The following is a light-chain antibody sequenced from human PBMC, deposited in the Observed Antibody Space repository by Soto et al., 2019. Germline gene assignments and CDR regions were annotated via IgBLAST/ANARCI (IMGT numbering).Light chain of an antibody. CDR2: RAS. V-gene: IGKV3-15*01. CDR3: QQYNKWTYT. CDR1: QHVSSN. J-gene: IGKJ2*01. Sequence: EIVMTQSPATLSVSPGGSSTLSCRASQHVSSNLAWYRQKPGQAPTLLIYRASTRATGIPATFSGSGSGTEFTLTISSLQSEYFAVYYCQQYNKWTYTFGQGTKLEI.